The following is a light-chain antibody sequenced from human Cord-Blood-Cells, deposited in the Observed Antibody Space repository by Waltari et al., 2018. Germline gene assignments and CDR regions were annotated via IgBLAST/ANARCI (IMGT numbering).Light chain of an antibody. Sequence: NFMLTQPHSVSESPGKTVTISCTRSSGSIASNYVQWYQQRPGSAPTTVIYEDNQRPSGSPNLFSGSIDSSSNSAALTISGLKTEDEADYYCQSYDSSNQVFGGGTKLTVL. CDR2: EDN. V-gene: IGLV6-57*03. CDR1: SGSIASNY. J-gene: IGLJ3*02. CDR3: QSYDSSNQV.